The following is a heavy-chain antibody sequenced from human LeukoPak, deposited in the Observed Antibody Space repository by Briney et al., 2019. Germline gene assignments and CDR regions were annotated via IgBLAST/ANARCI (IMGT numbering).Heavy chain of an antibody. CDR1: GGSFSGYD. J-gene: IGHJ5*02. Sequence: SETLSLTCAVYGGSFSGYDWSWIRQPPGKGLEWIGEINHSGSTNYNPSLKSRVPISVDTSKNQFSLKLSSVAAADTAVYYCARGRGRRFGELLSHWFDPWGQGTLVTVSS. V-gene: IGHV4-34*01. D-gene: IGHD3-10*01. CDR2: INHSGST. CDR3: ARGRGRRFGELLSHWFDP.